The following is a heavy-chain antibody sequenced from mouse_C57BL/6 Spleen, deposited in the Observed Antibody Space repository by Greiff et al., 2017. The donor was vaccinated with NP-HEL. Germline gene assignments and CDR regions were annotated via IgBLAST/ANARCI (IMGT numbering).Heavy chain of an antibody. CDR2: IYPGDGDT. V-gene: IGHV1-82*01. D-gene: IGHD2-4*01. Sequence: VKLMESGPELVKPGASVKISCKASGYAFSSSWMNWVKQRPGKGLEWIGRIYPGDGDTNYNGKFKGKATLTADKSSSTAYMQLSSLTSEDSAVYFCARRGGDYALDYWGQGTTLTVSS. J-gene: IGHJ2*01. CDR3: ARRGGDYALDY. CDR1: GYAFSSSW.